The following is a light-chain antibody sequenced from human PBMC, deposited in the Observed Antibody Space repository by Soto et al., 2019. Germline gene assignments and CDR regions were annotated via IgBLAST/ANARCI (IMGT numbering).Light chain of an antibody. CDR1: NSDFGGYNY. CDR3: SAYRSSSTRYV. Sequence: QSVLTKPASVSGSPGQSITISCTGKNSDFGGYNYFYWYQQHQDKAPILMIYDVSNRPAGVSIRFSGSKSGNTASLTISVLEDENEADYYCSAYRSSSTRYVFGTGTKVTVL. V-gene: IGLV2-14*01. CDR2: DVS. J-gene: IGLJ1*01.